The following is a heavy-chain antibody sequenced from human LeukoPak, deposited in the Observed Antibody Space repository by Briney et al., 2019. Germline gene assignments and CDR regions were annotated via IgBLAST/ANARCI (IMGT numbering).Heavy chain of an antibody. CDR1: GFTFGDYA. CDR3: IRHAGGAYYYHMDV. CDR2: IRSKAYGGTT. J-gene: IGHJ6*03. Sequence: GGSLRLSCTASGFTFGDYAMSWFRQAPGKGLERVGFIRSKAYGGTTEYAASVKGRFTISRDDSKNTAYLQMNSLKIEDTAVYYCIRHAGGAYYYHMDVWGKGTTVTVSS. V-gene: IGHV3-49*03. D-gene: IGHD3-10*01.